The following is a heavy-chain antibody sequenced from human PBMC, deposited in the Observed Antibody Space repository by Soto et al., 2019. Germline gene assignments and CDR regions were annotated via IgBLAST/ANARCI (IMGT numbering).Heavy chain of an antibody. J-gene: IGHJ4*02. Sequence: GGSLRLSCAASGFTFSSYAMSWVRQAPGKGLEWVSAISGSGGSTYYADSVKGRFTISRDNSKNTLYLQMNSLRAEDTAVYYCAKDWRERVANAKYFLYWGQGTLVTVSS. V-gene: IGHV3-23*01. CDR2: ISGSGGST. CDR1: GFTFSSYA. CDR3: AKDWRERVANAKYFLY. D-gene: IGHD1-26*01.